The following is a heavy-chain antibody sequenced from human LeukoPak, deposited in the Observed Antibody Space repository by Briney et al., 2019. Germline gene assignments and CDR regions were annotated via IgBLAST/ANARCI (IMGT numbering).Heavy chain of an antibody. CDR3: AKERWPRNMDV. D-gene: IGHD5-24*01. Sequence: PGGSLRLSCAASGFTFTSYNMNWVRQAPGKGLEWVPYISSSSTAIYYADSVKGRFTISRDNAKNSLYLQMNSLRAEDTAVYYCAKERWPRNMDVWGQGTTVTVSS. CDR1: GFTFTSYN. V-gene: IGHV3-48*01. J-gene: IGHJ6*02. CDR2: ISSSSTAI.